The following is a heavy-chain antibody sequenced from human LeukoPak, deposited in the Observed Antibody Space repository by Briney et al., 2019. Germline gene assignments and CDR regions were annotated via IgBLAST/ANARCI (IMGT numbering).Heavy chain of an antibody. J-gene: IGHJ5*02. CDR1: GGSFSGYY. V-gene: IGHV4-34*01. CDR3: ARVLNWFDP. Sequence: PSETLSLTCAVYGGSFSGYYWSWIRQPPGKGLEWIGEISHSGSTNYNPSLKSRATISVDTSKNQFSLKLSSVTAADTAVYYCARVLNWFDPWGQGTLVTVSS. CDR2: ISHSGST.